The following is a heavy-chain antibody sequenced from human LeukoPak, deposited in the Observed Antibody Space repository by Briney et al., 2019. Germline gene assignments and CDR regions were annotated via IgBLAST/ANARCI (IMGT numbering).Heavy chain of an antibody. CDR2: IKQDGSEK. Sequence: GGSLRLSCAASGFTFSSYWVSWVRQAPGKGLEWVANIKQDGSEKYYVDSVKGRFTISRDNAKNSLYLQMNSLRAEDTAVYYCARSIGPKTYYFDYWGQGTLVTVSS. CDR1: GFTFSSYW. J-gene: IGHJ4*02. V-gene: IGHV3-7*01. CDR3: ARSIGPKTYYFDY.